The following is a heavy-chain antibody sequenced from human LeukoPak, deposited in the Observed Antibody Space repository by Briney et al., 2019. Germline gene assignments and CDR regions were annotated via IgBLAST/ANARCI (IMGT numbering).Heavy chain of an antibody. CDR1: GYTFTSKH. V-gene: IGHV1-46*01. J-gene: IGHJ6*02. Sequence: ASVKVSCKASGYTFTSKHIHWVRQAPGQGLEWMGIINPNDGSTTYAQKFQGRVTMTSDTSTSTVYMELSSLRSEDTAVFYCARDPTMVVVVVSALYGMDAWGQGTSVTVSS. CDR3: ARDPTMVVVVVSALYGMDA. CDR2: INPNDGST. D-gene: IGHD3-22*01.